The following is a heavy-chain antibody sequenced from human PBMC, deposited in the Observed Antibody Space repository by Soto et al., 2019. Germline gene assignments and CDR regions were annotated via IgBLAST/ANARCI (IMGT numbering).Heavy chain of an antibody. J-gene: IGHJ3*02. D-gene: IGHD2-21*01. Sequence: EVQLVESGGDFVQPGGSLRLSCEASGFTFSAFSMHWVRHVPGEGLMWISRTNKDGASSEYADSVKGRFSVSRDNAKNTMFLHMTGLRAEDTAVYYCARDDLRRNEALDIWGQGTVVTVSS. V-gene: IGHV3-74*01. CDR3: ARDDLRRNEALDI. CDR1: GFTFSAFS. CDR2: TNKDGASS.